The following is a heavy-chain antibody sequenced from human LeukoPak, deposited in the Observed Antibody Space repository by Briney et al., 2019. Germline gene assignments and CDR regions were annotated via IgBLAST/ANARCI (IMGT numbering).Heavy chain of an antibody. V-gene: IGHV3-30*18. D-gene: IGHD4-17*01. CDR3: AKGDYGDYSFDY. Sequence: PGGSLRLSCAASGFTFSSYGMHWVRQAPGKGLEWVAVISYDGSNKYYADSVKGRFTISRDNPKNTLYLQMNSLRAEDTAVYYCAKGDYGDYSFDYWGQGTLVTVSS. CDR2: ISYDGSNK. J-gene: IGHJ4*02. CDR1: GFTFSSYG.